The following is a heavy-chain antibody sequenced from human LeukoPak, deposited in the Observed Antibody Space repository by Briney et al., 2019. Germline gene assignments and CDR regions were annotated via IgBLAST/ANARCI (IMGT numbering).Heavy chain of an antibody. D-gene: IGHD1-26*01. Sequence: GGSLRLSCAASGFTFSRYAMSWVRQAPGKGLEWVSAISGSVGRTYYADSVKGRFTISRDNSKNTLYLQMNSLRAEDTAVYYCAKDRTVGASYWYFDLWGRGTLVTVSS. V-gene: IGHV3-23*01. CDR3: AKDRTVGASYWYFDL. J-gene: IGHJ2*01. CDR1: GFTFSRYA. CDR2: ISGSVGRT.